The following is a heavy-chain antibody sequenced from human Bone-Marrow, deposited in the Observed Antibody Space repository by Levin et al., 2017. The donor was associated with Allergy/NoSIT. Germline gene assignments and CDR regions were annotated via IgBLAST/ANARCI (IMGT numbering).Heavy chain of an antibody. Sequence: SETLSLTCTVSGGSISSSSYYWAWIRQPPGKGLEWIGNIFYSGSTHYNPSLQSRVTISADTSKNQFSLKLSSLTAADTAVYYGVRRAGNYAVDMWGQGSMVTVSP. J-gene: IGHJ3*02. CDR1: GGSISSSSYY. D-gene: IGHD1-14*01. V-gene: IGHV4-39*01. CDR2: IFYSGST. CDR3: VRRAGNYAVDM.